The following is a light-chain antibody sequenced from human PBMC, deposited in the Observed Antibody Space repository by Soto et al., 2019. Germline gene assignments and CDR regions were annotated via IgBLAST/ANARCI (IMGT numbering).Light chain of an antibody. CDR3: QQRSTWPLT. V-gene: IGKV3-11*01. CDR2: EAS. J-gene: IGKJ4*01. Sequence: EIVLTQSPATLSLSPGDRATLSCRASQSIGIYLAWYQQTPGQSPRLLIYEASNRATGVPAKFSGTGSGTDFTLTISSLESEDFGIYYCQQRSTWPLTSGGGTRVEI. CDR1: QSIGIY.